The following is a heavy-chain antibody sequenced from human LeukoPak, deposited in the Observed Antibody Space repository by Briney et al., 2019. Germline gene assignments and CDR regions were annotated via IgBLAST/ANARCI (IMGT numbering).Heavy chain of an antibody. Sequence: GASVKVSCKASGGTFSSYAISWVRQAPGQGLEWMGGIIPIFGTANYAQKFQGRVTITADESTSTAYMELSSLRSEDTAVYYCARGAAGYSGYDAAFDIWGQGTMVTVSS. J-gene: IGHJ3*02. CDR1: GGTFSSYA. V-gene: IGHV1-69*13. CDR3: ARGAAGYSGYDAAFDI. D-gene: IGHD5-12*01. CDR2: IIPIFGTA.